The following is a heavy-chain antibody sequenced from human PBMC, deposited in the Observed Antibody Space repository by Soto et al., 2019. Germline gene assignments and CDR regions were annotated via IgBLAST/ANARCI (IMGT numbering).Heavy chain of an antibody. V-gene: IGHV4-34*01. Sequence: QVQLQQWGAGLLKPSETLSLTCAVYGGSFSGYYWSWIRQPPGKGLEWIGEINHSGSTNYNPSLKSRVTISVEPSKNQFSLKLSSVTAADTAVYYCARHRYCSSTSCYTWFDPWGQGTLVTVSS. CDR3: ARHRYCSSTSCYTWFDP. CDR2: INHSGST. J-gene: IGHJ5*02. CDR1: GGSFSGYY. D-gene: IGHD2-2*02.